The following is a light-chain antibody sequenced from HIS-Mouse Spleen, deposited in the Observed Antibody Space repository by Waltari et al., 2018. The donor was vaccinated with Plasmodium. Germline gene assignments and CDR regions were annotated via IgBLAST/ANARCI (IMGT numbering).Light chain of an antibody. CDR2: GAS. Sequence: EIVMTQSTATLSVSPGERATLSCRASQRVSSNLAWYQQKPGQAPRLLIYGASTRATGIPARFSGSGSGTEFTLTISSMQSEDFAVYYCQQYNNWPPHTFGQGTKLEIK. V-gene: IGKV3-15*01. CDR3: QQYNNWPPHT. J-gene: IGKJ2*01. CDR1: QRVSSN.